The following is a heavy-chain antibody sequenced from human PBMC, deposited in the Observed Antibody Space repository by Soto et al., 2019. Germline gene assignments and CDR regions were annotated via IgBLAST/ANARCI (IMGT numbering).Heavy chain of an antibody. V-gene: IGHV1-18*01. J-gene: IGHJ6*02. CDR3: ASEGVAPYYAYGMDD. CDR2: ISSYNGDT. Sequence: QVQLVQSGAEVKKPGASVKVSCKASGYTFTRSGISWVRQAPGQGPEWMGWISSYNGDTNYAQTSQGRVTMTTDTATSTANIDLRSLRSDDTAVYYCASEGVAPYYAYGMDDWGQGTLVTVSS. D-gene: IGHD5-12*01. CDR1: GYTFTRSG.